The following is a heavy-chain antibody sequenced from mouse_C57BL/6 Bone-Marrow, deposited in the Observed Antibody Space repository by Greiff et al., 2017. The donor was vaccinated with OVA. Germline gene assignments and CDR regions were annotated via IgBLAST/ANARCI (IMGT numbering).Heavy chain of an antibody. V-gene: IGHV1-54*01. D-gene: IGHD2-4*01. CDR1: GYAFTNYL. CDR2: INPGSGGT. CDR3: ARPYDYDGDYYAMDY. Sequence: QVQLQQSGAELVRPGTSVKVSCKASGYAFTNYLIEWVKQRPGQGLEWIGVINPGSGGTNYNEKFKGKATLTADKSSSTAYMQLSSLTSEDSAVYFCARPYDYDGDYYAMDYWGQGTSVTGSS. J-gene: IGHJ4*01.